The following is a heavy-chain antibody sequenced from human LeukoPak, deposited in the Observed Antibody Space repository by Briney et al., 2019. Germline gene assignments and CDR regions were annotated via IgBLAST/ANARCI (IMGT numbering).Heavy chain of an antibody. CDR1: GGSISSYY. CDR3: ARDISGYTKILDAFDV. V-gene: IGHV4-59*01. J-gene: IGHJ3*01. Sequence: SETLSLTCTVSGGSISSYYWTWIRQPPGKGLEWIGYIYYIGTTNYNPSLKSRVTISVDTSKNQFSLKLSSVTAADTAVYYCARDISGYTKILDAFDVWGQGTMVTVSS. CDR2: IYYIGTT. D-gene: IGHD6-13*01.